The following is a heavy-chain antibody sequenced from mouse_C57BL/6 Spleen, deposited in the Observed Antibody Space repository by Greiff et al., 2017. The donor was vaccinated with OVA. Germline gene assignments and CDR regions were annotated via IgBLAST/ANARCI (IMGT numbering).Heavy chain of an antibody. Sequence: QVQLQQSGAELARPGASVKLSCKASGYTFTSYGISWVKQRTGQGLEWIGEIYPRSGNTYYNEKFKGKATLTADKSSSTAYMELRSLTSEDSAVYFCAKTAQATAWLAYWGQGTLVTVSA. CDR3: AKTAQATAWLAY. CDR1: GYTFTSYG. CDR2: IYPRSGNT. J-gene: IGHJ3*01. D-gene: IGHD3-2*02. V-gene: IGHV1-81*01.